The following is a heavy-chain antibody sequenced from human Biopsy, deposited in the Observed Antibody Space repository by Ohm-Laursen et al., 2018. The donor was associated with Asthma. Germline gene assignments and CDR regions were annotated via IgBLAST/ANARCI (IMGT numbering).Heavy chain of an antibody. CDR3: ARDFGGWYYFDN. CDR1: GGSISGFY. J-gene: IGHJ4*03. Sequence: SDTLSLTCPVSGGSISGFYWSWIRQPPGKGLEWIGYIYYTGTTNYNPSLKSRVSISVDTSKNQFSLKLTSVTAADTAVYYCARDFGGWYYFDNWGQGTTVTVSS. CDR2: IYYTGTT. D-gene: IGHD3-3*01. V-gene: IGHV4-59*01.